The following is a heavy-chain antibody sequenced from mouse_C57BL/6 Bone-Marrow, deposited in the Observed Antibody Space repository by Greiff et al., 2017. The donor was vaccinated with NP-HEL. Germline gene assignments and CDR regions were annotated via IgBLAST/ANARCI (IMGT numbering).Heavy chain of an antibody. CDR3: ARDAGTGTGAMDY. Sequence: EVQGVESGGGLVQSGRSLRLSCATSGFTFSDFYMEWVRQAPGKGLEWIAASRNKANDYTTEYSASVKGRFIVSRDTSQSILYLQMNALRAEDTAIYYCARDAGTGTGAMDYWGQGTSVTVSS. CDR1: GFTFSDFY. V-gene: IGHV7-1*01. J-gene: IGHJ4*01. CDR2: SRNKANDYTT. D-gene: IGHD4-1*01.